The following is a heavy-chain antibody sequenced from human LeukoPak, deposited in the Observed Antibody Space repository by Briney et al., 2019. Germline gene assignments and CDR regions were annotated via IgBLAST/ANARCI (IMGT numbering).Heavy chain of an antibody. CDR2: INSDGSST. D-gene: IGHD3-10*01. V-gene: IGHV3-74*01. J-gene: IGHJ4*02. CDR3: AKDQLWAYGSGSLDY. Sequence: PGGSLRLSCAASGFTFSSYWMHWVRQAPGKGLVWVSRINSDGSSTSYADSVKGRFTISRDNAKNTLYLQMNSLRAEDTAVYYCAKDQLWAYGSGSLDYWGQGTLVTVSS. CDR1: GFTFSSYW.